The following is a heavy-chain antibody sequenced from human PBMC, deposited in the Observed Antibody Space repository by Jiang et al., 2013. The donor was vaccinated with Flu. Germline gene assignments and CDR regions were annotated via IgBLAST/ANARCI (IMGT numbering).Heavy chain of an antibody. J-gene: IGHJ4*02. Sequence: ISSYYWSWIRQPPGKGLEWIGYIYYSGSTNYNPSLKSRVTISVDTSKNQFSLKLSSVTAADTAVYYCARLRRDITMVRGAIEGYYFDYWGQGTLVTVSS. V-gene: IGHV4-59*08. CDR1: ISSYY. CDR2: IYYSGST. CDR3: ARLRRDITMVRGAIEGYYFDY. D-gene: IGHD3-10*01.